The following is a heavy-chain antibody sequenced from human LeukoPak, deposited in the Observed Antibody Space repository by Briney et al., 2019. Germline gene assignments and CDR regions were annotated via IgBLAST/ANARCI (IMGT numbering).Heavy chain of an antibody. Sequence: GGSLRLSCATSEFTFGSYAMTWVRQAPGRGLEGVSGITGVGCNTYYADSVKGRFTISRDNSKNTLYLQMNSLRVEDTAAYYCAKDAVRGSGRINWFDTWGQGTVVTVSS. J-gene: IGHJ5*02. CDR3: AKDAVRGSGRINWFDT. CDR2: ITGVGCNT. CDR1: EFTFGSYA. V-gene: IGHV3-23*01. D-gene: IGHD3-10*01.